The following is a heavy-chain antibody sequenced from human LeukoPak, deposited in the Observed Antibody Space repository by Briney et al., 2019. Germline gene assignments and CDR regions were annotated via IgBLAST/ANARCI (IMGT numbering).Heavy chain of an antibody. D-gene: IGHD3-10*01. CDR3: VRDAYGSGKGFFDY. J-gene: IGHJ4*02. CDR1: GYTFTSYG. CDR2: ISSHDGNT. V-gene: IGHV1-18*01. Sequence: GASVKVSCKASGYTFTSYGISWVRQAPGQGLEWVGWISSHDGNTKYAQKYQGRVTMTTETSTSTAYMELSSLGSDDTAVYYCVRDAYGSGKGFFDYWGQGTLVTVSS.